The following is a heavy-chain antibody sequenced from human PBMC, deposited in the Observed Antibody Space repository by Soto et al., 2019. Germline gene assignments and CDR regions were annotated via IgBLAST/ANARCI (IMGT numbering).Heavy chain of an antibody. V-gene: IGHV1-69*13. CDR2: IIPIFGTA. Sequence: ASVKVSCKASGGTFSSYAISWVRQAPGQGLEWMGGIIPIFGTANYAQKFQGRVTITADESTSTAYMELSSLRSEDTAVYYCASTRGYSYGRSYFDYWGQGTLVTVS. CDR1: GGTFSSYA. J-gene: IGHJ4*02. CDR3: ASTRGYSYGRSYFDY. D-gene: IGHD5-18*01.